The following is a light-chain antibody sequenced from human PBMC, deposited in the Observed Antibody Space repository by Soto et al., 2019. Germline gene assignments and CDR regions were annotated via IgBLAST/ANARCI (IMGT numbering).Light chain of an antibody. J-gene: IGLJ1*01. CDR1: SSEIGSFTF. Sequence: QSALTQPASVSGSPGQSITISCTGTSSEIGSFTFVSWYQQPPGKVPKLMIFDVNRRTSGVSVRFSGSKSGNTASLTNSGLQAEDEGDYYCSSYTSSSTHVFGSGTKLAV. V-gene: IGLV2-14*03. CDR2: DVN. CDR3: SSYTSSSTHV.